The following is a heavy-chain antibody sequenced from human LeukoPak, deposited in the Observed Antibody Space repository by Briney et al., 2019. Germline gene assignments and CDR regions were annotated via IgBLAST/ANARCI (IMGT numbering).Heavy chain of an antibody. D-gene: IGHD3-10*01. Sequence: PGGSLRLSCAASGFTFRNYGMHWVRQAPGKGLEWVSIISYDGSNKYYADSVKGRFTISRDNSQSTLYLQMNSLRTEDTAIYFCATLRYGSGSYYADYWGQGTLVTVSS. CDR2: ISYDGSNK. CDR3: ATLRYGSGSYYADY. V-gene: IGHV3-30*03. CDR1: GFTFRNYG. J-gene: IGHJ4*02.